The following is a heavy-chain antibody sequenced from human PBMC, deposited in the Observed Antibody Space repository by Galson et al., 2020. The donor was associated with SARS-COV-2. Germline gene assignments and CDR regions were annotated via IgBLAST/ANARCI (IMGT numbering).Heavy chain of an antibody. CDR3: ARDLLERPRNRYYYYGMDV. CDR2: ISSSGSTI. V-gene: IGHV3-11*01. J-gene: IGHJ6*02. CDR1: GFTFSDYY. D-gene: IGHD1-1*01. Sequence: GESLKISCAASGFTFSDYYMSWIRQAPGKGLEWVSYISSSGSTIYYADSVKGRFTISRDNAKNSLYLQMNSLRAEDTAVYYCARDLLERPRNRYYYYGMDVWGQGTTVTVSS.